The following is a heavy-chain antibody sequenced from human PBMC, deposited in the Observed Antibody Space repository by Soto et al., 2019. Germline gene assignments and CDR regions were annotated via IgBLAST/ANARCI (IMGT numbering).Heavy chain of an antibody. V-gene: IGHV1-3*01. D-gene: IGHD2-8*01. CDR2: INPGTGYR. CDR1: AYTLPNYS. J-gene: IGHJ4*02. CDR3: TRDLNGGNPFDY. Sequence: QVQFVQSGAEVQKPGASVRLSCKPSAYTLPNYSIQWVRQAAGQELQWLGWINPGTGYRETLRRFKGRLTLSMDNSATTFYMELTSLTSEATAMYLCTRDLNGGNPFDYWGQGTLVTVSS.